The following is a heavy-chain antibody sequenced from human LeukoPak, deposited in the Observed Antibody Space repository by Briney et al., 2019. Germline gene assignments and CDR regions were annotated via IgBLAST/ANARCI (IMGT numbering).Heavy chain of an antibody. CDR1: GLTFYTYA. D-gene: IGHD6-13*01. Sequence: GGSLRLSCSVSGLTFYTYAMSWVRQAPGKGLEWVSAISGRDGRTYYTDSVKGRFAISRDNSKNTLYLQMNSLRAEDTAVYYCCTSPSFGSSWYQFNYWGQGALVIVSS. J-gene: IGHJ4*02. CDR3: CTSPSFGSSWYQFNY. V-gene: IGHV3-23*01. CDR2: ISGRDGRT.